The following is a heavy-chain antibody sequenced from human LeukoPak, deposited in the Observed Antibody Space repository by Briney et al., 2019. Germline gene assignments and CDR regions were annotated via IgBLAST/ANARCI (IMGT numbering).Heavy chain of an antibody. V-gene: IGHV1-2*06. CDR1: GYTFSGYY. D-gene: IGHD2-8*01. J-gene: IGHJ4*02. Sequence: GASVKVSCKTSGYTFSGYYIHWVRQAPGQGLEWLGRIDPKSGGTSFAHNFQGRVAMTTDTSISTVYMDLSSLRSDDTAVYYCARDSRVSADYSGQGTLVTVSS. CDR2: IDPKSGGT. CDR3: ARDSRVSADY.